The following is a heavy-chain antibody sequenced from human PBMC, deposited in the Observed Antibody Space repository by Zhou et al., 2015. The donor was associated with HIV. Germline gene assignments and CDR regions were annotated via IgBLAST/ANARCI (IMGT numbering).Heavy chain of an antibody. V-gene: IGHV1-69*06. J-gene: IGHJ3*01. CDR3: ARSSVNHDYAFDL. Sequence: QVQLVQSGTEVKKPGSSVKVSCKASGGTFSGSDISWVRQAPGQGLDWMGSITPMFETETYAEKFRARLTISVDKSTSAAYMELTNLTSEDAAMYFCARSSVNHDYAFDLWGQGTKVIVSS. D-gene: IGHD6-19*01. CDR1: GGTFSGSD. CDR2: ITPMFETE.